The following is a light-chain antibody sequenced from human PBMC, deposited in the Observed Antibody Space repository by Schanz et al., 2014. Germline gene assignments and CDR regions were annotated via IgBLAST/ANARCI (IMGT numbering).Light chain of an antibody. J-gene: IGLJ2*01. Sequence: QSALTQPASVYGSPGQSITISCTGTSSDVGGYNYVSWYQQHPGKAPKLMIYDVSNRPSGVSNRFSGSKSGNTASLTISGLQAEDEADYYCSSYTSSSTLAVVFGGGTKLTVL. CDR2: DVS. V-gene: IGLV2-14*01. CDR1: SSDVGGYNY. CDR3: SSYTSSSTLAVV.